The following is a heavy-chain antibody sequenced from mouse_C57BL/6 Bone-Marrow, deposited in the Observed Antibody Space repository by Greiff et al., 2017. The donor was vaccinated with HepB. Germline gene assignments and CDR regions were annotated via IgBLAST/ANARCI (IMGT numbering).Heavy chain of an antibody. V-gene: IGHV1-72*01. CDR3: ARGSLLRGFAY. J-gene: IGHJ3*01. Sequence: QVQLQQPGAELVKPGASVKLSCKASGYTFTSYWMHWVKQRPGRGLEWIGRIDPNSGGTKYNEKFKSKATLTVDKPSSTAYMQISSLTSEDSAVYYCARGSLLRGFAYWGQGTLVTVSA. CDR2: IDPNSGGT. D-gene: IGHD1-2*01. CDR1: GYTFTSYW.